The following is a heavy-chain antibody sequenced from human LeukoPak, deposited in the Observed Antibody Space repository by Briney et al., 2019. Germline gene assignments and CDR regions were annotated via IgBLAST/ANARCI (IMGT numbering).Heavy chain of an antibody. CDR3: ARASIAAAAYYFDY. J-gene: IGHJ4*02. V-gene: IGHV3-64*01. D-gene: IGHD6-13*01. CDR2: ISSNGGST. CDR1: GLTFSDYW. Sequence: PGGSLRLSCAASGLTFSDYWMSWVRQAPGKGLEYVSAISSNGGSTYYANSVKGRFTISRDNSKNTLYLQMGSLRAEDMAVYYCARASIAAAAYYFDYWGQGTLVTVSS.